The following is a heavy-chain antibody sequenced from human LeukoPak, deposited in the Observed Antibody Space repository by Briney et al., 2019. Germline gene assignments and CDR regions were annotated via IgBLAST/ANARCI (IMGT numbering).Heavy chain of an antibody. CDR3: ARSYSRFDY. V-gene: IGHV3-7*01. J-gene: IGHJ4*02. D-gene: IGHD6-13*01. CDR2: IKQDGREI. Sequence: GGSLRLSCVASEFTFSSYWMSWVRQAPGRGLEGVANIKQDGREIYYVDSVKGRFTISRENAKKSLYLQMNSLRAEDTAVYYCARSYSRFDYWGQGTLVTVSS. CDR1: EFTFSSYW.